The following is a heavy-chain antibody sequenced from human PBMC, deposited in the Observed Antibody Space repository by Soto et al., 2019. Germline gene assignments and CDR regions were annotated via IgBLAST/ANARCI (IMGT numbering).Heavy chain of an antibody. CDR3: AKDRGAVAGTRDYGMDV. J-gene: IGHJ6*02. Sequence: QVQLVESGGGVVQPGRSLRLSCAASGFTFSSYGMYWVRQAPGKGLEWVAVISYDGSNKYYADSVKGRFTISRDNSKNTLYLQMNSLRAEDTAVYYCAKDRGAVAGTRDYGMDVWGQGTTVTVSS. CDR2: ISYDGSNK. D-gene: IGHD6-19*01. V-gene: IGHV3-30*18. CDR1: GFTFSSYG.